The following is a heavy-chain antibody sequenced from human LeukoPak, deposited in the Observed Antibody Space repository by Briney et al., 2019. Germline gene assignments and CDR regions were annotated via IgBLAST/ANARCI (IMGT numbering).Heavy chain of an antibody. CDR2: IIPIFGTA. J-gene: IGHJ6*03. Sequence: SVKVSCKASGGTFSSYAISWVRQAPGQGLEWMGGIIPIFGTANYAQKFQGRVTITTDESTSTAYMELSSLRSEDTAVYYCARDGIVGASSSSFYYYYMDVWGKGTTVTVSS. V-gene: IGHV1-69*05. D-gene: IGHD1-26*01. CDR3: ARDGIVGASSSSFYYYYMDV. CDR1: GGTFSSYA.